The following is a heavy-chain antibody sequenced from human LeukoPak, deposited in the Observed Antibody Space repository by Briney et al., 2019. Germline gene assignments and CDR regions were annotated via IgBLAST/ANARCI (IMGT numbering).Heavy chain of an antibody. Sequence: GGSLRLSCAASGFTFSSYSMNWVRQAPGKGLEWVSYISSSSSTIYYADSVKGRFTISRDNAKNSLYLQMNSLRAEDTAVYYCARAKPKNMVRGLIMRRESRYYFDYWGQGTLVIVSS. J-gene: IGHJ4*02. D-gene: IGHD3-10*01. V-gene: IGHV3-48*01. CDR1: GFTFSSYS. CDR3: ARAKPKNMVRGLIMRRESRYYFDY. CDR2: ISSSSSTI.